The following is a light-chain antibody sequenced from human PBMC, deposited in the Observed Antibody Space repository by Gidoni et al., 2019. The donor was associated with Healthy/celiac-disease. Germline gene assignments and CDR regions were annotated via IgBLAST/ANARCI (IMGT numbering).Light chain of an antibody. V-gene: IGKV4-1*01. Sequence: DIVMTQSPDSLAVSLGERATINCKSSQSVLYSSNNKNYLAWYQQKPGQPPKLLIYWASTRESRVPDRFSGSGSGTDFTLTISSLQDEDVAVYYCQQYYSTPFTFGPGTKVEIK. J-gene: IGKJ3*01. CDR2: WAS. CDR1: QSVLYSSNNKNY. CDR3: QQYYSTPFT.